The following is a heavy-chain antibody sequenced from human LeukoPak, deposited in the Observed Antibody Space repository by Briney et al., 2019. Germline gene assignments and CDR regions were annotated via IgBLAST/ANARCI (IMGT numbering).Heavy chain of an antibody. CDR3: AKRSEYHFDC. CDR2: LSNSGDSR. D-gene: IGHD2-2*01. J-gene: IGHJ4*02. Sequence: PGGSLRLSCAASVCTFRRYAISELGQAPGKGLEWVSGLSNSGDSRYYADSVQGRFTISRDNSKNTLFLQMNSLRAEDTAAYYCAKRSEYHFDCSGQGTLVTVSS. CDR1: VCTFRRYA. V-gene: IGHV3-23*01.